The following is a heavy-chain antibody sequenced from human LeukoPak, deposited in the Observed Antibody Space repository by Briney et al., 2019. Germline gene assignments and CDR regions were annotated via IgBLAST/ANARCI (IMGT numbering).Heavy chain of an antibody. CDR1: GYTFTGYY. CDR2: ISAYNGNT. V-gene: IGHV1-18*04. J-gene: IGHJ3*02. Sequence: ASVKASCKASGYTFTGYYMHWVRQAPGQGLEWMGWISAYNGNTNYAQKLQGRVTMTTDTSTSTAYMELRSLRSDDTAVYYCARDKPPGAFDIWGQGTMVTVSS. CDR3: ARDKPPGAFDI.